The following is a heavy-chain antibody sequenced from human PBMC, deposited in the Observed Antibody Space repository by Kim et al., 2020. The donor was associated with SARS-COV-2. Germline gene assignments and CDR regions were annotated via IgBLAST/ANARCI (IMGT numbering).Heavy chain of an antibody. V-gene: IGHV4-4*07. D-gene: IGHD3-10*01. Sequence: YTSGSTNYNPSLKSRVTMSVDTSKDQFSLKLSSVTAADTAVYYCASPLGYWGQGTLVTVSS. CDR3: ASPLGY. J-gene: IGHJ4*02. CDR2: YTSGST.